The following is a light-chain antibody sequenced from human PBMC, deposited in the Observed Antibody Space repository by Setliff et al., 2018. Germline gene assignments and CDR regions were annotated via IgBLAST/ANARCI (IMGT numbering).Light chain of an antibody. CDR3: SSYSSDTFWV. CDR2: EVS. V-gene: IGLV2-14*01. Sequence: QSVLTQPASVSGSPGQSITLSCTGTSSDVGGYDSVSWYQQHPGTAPKLIIYEVSHRPSGVSDRFSGSKSGNTASLTISGLQTEDEADYYCSSYSSDTFWVFGTGTKVTVL. CDR1: SSDVGGYDS. J-gene: IGLJ1*01.